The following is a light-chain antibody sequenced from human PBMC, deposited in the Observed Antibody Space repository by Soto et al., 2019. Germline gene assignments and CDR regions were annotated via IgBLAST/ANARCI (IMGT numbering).Light chain of an antibody. CDR2: EVS. V-gene: IGLV2-14*01. Sequence: QSALTQPASASGSPGQSITISCTGTSSDVGGYNYVSWYQQHPGKAPKLMIYEVSNRPSGVSNRFSGSKSGNTASLTISGLQAEDEADYYCSSYTSSRTVVFGGGTKLTVL. CDR1: SSDVGGYNY. CDR3: SSYTSSRTVV. J-gene: IGLJ2*01.